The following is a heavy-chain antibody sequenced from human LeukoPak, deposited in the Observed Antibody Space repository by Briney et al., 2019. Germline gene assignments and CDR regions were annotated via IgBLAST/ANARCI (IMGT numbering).Heavy chain of an antibody. D-gene: IGHD3-16*01. CDR1: GGSISSYY. J-gene: IGHJ6*03. V-gene: IGHV4-59*01. CDR2: IYYSGST. Sequence: SETLSLTCTVSGGSISSYYWSWIRQPPGKGLEWIGYIYYSGSTNYNPSLKSRVTISVDTSKNQFSLKLSSVTAADTAVYYCATGVRGDYYYYYYMDVWGKGTTVTVSS. CDR3: ATGVRGDYYYYYYMDV.